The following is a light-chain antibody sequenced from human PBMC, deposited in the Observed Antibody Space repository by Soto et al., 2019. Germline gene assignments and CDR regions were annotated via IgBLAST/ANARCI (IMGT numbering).Light chain of an antibody. CDR2: EDT. CDR3: QAWDRSTVV. J-gene: IGLJ2*01. CDR1: KLGDNN. V-gene: IGLV3-1*01. Sequence: SYELTQPPSVSVSPGQTASITCSGDKLGDNNVCWYQQKAGQSPVLVMYEDTKRPLGIPERFSGSNSGDTATLTISGTQAMDEADYYCQAWDRSTVVFGGGTQLTVL.